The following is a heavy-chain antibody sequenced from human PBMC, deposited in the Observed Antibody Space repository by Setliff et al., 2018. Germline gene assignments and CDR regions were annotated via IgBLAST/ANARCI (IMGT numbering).Heavy chain of an antibody. V-gene: IGHV1-2*04. J-gene: IGHJ4*02. Sequence: ASVKVSCKASGYTFTGYYMHWVRQAPGQGLEWMGWINPNSGGTNYAQKFQGWVTMTRDTSLSTAYMELSRLRSDDTAVYYCARDRDSSVYPYYFDYWGQGTLVTVSS. CDR1: GYTFTGYY. CDR3: ARDRDSSVYPYYFDY. CDR2: INPNSGGT. D-gene: IGHD3-22*01.